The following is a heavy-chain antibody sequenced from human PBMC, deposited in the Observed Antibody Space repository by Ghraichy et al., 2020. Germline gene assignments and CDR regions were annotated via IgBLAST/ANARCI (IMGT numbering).Heavy chain of an antibody. J-gene: IGHJ6*03. CDR3: ARGGCPQYYDILTGYYYPDGYYYMDV. CDR2: IYYSGST. V-gene: IGHV4-59*01. Sequence: SETLSLTCTVSGGSISSYYWSWIRQPPGKGLEWIGYIYYSGSTNYNPSLKSRVTISVDTSKNQFSLKLSSVTAADTAVYYCARGGCPQYYDILTGYYYPDGYYYMDVWGKGTTVTVSS. CDR1: GGSISSYY. D-gene: IGHD3-9*01.